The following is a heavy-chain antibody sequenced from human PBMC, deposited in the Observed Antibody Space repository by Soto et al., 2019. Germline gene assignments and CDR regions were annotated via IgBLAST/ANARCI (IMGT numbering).Heavy chain of an antibody. CDR1: GGTFSSSA. Sequence: QVPLVQSGAAVKKPGSSVKVSCRASGGTFSSSAICWVRQAPGQGLEWMGGIIPIFGPANYAQKFQGRVTLTADESTSTAYMELSSLRSEDTAVYYCATTYCSGGNCYNYYYGMDVWGQGTPVTVSS. D-gene: IGHD2-15*01. J-gene: IGHJ6*02. V-gene: IGHV1-69*01. CDR3: ATTYCSGGNCYNYYYGMDV. CDR2: IIPIFGPA.